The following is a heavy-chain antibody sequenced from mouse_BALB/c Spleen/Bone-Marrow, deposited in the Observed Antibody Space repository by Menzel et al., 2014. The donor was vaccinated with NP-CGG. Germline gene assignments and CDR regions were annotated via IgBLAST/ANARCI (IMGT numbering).Heavy chain of an antibody. CDR3: SRGYGNCFDY. CDR1: GFTFSSSI. J-gene: IGHJ2*01. Sequence: EVMLVESGGGLVKPGGSLKLSCSASGFTFSSSIMSWVRQTPEKRLEWVATISTGGTYTYYPDSVKGRFTISRDNAKNTLYLQMSSLRSEDTAMYYCSRGYGNCFDYWGQGTPLTVSS. V-gene: IGHV5-6-4*01. D-gene: IGHD1-1*01. CDR2: ISTGGTYT.